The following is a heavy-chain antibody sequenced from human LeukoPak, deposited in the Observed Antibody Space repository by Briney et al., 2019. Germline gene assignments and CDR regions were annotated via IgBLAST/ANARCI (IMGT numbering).Heavy chain of an antibody. CDR3: AKGGSYHSAFDY. CDR2: ISGSGGNT. V-gene: IGHV3-23*01. J-gene: IGHJ4*02. D-gene: IGHD3-16*02. CDR1: GYTFSSCA. Sequence: GGSLRLSCAASGYTFSSCAMSWVRQAPGKGLEWVSAISGSGGNTYYADSVKGRFTISRDNSKNTLYLQMNSLRAEDTAVYYCAKGGSYHSAFDYWGQGTLVTVSS.